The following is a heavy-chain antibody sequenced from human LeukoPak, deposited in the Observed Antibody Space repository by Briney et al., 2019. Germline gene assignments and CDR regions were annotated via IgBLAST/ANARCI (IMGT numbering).Heavy chain of an antibody. CDR1: GGSFSGYY. CDR3: ARSARYCSSTSCYAYFSSYYYYYMDV. D-gene: IGHD2-2*01. Sequence: TSETLSLTCAVYGGSFSGYYWSWIRQPPGKGLEWIGEINHSGSTNYNPSLKSRVTISVDTSKNQFSLKLSSVTAADTAVYYCARSARYCSSTSCYAYFSSYYYYYMDVWGKGTTVTISS. J-gene: IGHJ6*03. CDR2: INHSGST. V-gene: IGHV4-34*01.